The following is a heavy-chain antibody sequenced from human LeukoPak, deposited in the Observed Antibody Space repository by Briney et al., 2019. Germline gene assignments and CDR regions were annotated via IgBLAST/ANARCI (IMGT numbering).Heavy chain of an antibody. CDR1: GFTFSIYA. J-gene: IGHJ4*02. CDR2: IGGRTDTT. V-gene: IGHV3-23*01. D-gene: IGHD6-19*01. Sequence: GGSLRLSCAASGFTFSIYAMSWVRQAPGKGLGWVSAIGGRTDTTYYADSVKGRFTISRDNSKNTLYLQMSSLRAEDTAVYYCVREKSGYTNGWYLFDYWGQGTLVTVSS. CDR3: VREKSGYTNGWYLFDY.